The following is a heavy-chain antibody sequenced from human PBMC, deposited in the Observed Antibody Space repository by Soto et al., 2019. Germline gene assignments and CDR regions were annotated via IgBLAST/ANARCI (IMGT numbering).Heavy chain of an antibody. J-gene: IGHJ4*02. CDR2: TYYRTKWYN. D-gene: IGHD2-15*01. CDR3: ARGYCSGAYCHFDY. Sequence: PSQTLSLTCAISGDSVSGNSAAWNWIRQSPSRGLEWLGRTYYRTKWYNDYAVSMKSRITINPDTSKNQFSLQLNSVTPEDTAVYYCARGYCSGAYCHFDYWGQGTLVTVSS. V-gene: IGHV6-1*01. CDR1: GDSVSGNSAA.